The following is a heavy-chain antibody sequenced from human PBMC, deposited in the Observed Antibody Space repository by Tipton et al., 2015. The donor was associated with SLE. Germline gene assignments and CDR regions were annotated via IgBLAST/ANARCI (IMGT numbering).Heavy chain of an antibody. CDR3: ARLEGDGYKWYFDY. CDR1: GGSISSYY. Sequence: TLSLTCSVSGGSISSYYWSWIRQPPEKGLEWIGSMSHSGSTYYNPSLKSRVTISVDTSKNQFSLKLSSVTAADTAVYYCARLEGDGYKWYFDYWGQGTLVTVST. J-gene: IGHJ4*02. D-gene: IGHD5-24*01. CDR2: MSHSGST. V-gene: IGHV4-59*08.